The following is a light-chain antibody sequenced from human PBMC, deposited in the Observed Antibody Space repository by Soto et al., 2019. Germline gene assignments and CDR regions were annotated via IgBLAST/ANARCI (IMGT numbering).Light chain of an antibody. CDR3: QQTDSFPFT. CDR1: QAISSR. CDR2: AAS. J-gene: IGKJ5*01. Sequence: DIQMTQSPSPVSASEGDRVTITCRASQAISSRLAWYQQKPGKAPELLIYAASSLQSGVPSRFSGSGSGTDFTLSISSLQPEDFATYYCQQTDSFPFTFGQGTRLEIK. V-gene: IGKV1-12*01.